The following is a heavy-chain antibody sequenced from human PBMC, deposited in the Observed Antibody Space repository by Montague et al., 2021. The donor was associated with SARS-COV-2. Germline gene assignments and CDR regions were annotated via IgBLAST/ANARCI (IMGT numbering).Heavy chain of an antibody. CDR1: GGSIRSGSYY. V-gene: IGHV4-61*02. Sequence: TLSLTCTVSGGSIRSGSYYWSWIRQPAGKGLEWIGRIRTTGHTDYNSSLESRVFMSVDTSTNQFSLSLTSVTAADTAVYFCARFGSGTLEFDLWGQGTLVTVSS. J-gene: IGHJ4*02. D-gene: IGHD1-26*01. CDR2: IRTTGHT. CDR3: ARFGSGTLEFDL.